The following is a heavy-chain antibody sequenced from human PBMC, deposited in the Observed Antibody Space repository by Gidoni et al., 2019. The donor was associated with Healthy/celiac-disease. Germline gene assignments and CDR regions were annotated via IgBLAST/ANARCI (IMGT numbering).Heavy chain of an antibody. V-gene: IGHV4-31*02. CDR1: TSGGYY. CDR3: ARATGIQLWLLDCLVFDY. CDR2: IYYSGST. Sequence: TSGGYYWSWIRQHPGKGLEWIGYIYYSGSTYYNPSLKSRVTISVDTSKNQFSLKLSSVTAADTAVYYCARATGIQLWLLDCLVFDYWGQGTLVTVSS. J-gene: IGHJ4*02. D-gene: IGHD5-18*01.